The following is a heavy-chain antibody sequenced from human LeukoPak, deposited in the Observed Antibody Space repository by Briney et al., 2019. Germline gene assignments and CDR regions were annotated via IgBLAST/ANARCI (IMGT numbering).Heavy chain of an antibody. J-gene: IGHJ6*02. Sequence: GGSLRLSCAASGFTFSRYAVTWVRQAPGRGLECVSTISASGGSTYYADSVKGRFTISRDNSKNTLYLQMNSLRAEDTAVYYCARGGEHIVVVTAIPGGYGMDVWGQGTTVTVSS. V-gene: IGHV3-23*01. D-gene: IGHD2-21*02. CDR1: GFTFSRYA. CDR2: ISASGGST. CDR3: ARGGEHIVVVTAIPGGYGMDV.